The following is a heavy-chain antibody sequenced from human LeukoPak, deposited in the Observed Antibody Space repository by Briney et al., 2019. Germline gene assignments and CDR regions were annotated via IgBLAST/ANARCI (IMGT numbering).Heavy chain of an antibody. J-gene: IGHJ1*01. Sequence: GGSLRLSCAASGFTFSYFGIHWVRQAPGKGLEWVTFIRYDGSNKYYVDSVKGRFTISRDNSKNTVYLQMNSLRSEDTAVYYCVRDGRRNCSSINCYTFLNRGQGTLVTVSS. CDR3: VRDGRRNCSSINCYTFLN. CDR1: GFTFSYFG. CDR2: IRYDGSNK. V-gene: IGHV3-30*02. D-gene: IGHD2-2*01.